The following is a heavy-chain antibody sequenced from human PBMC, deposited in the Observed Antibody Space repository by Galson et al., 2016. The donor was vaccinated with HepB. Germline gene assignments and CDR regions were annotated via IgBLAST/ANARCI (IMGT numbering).Heavy chain of an antibody. CDR1: GFTFSSYA. Sequence: SLRLSCAASGFTFSSYAMSWVRQAPGKGLEWVSAISGSGGSTYCADSVKGRFTISRDNSKNTLYLQMNSLRAEDTAVYYCAKAIQLWGFYYFDYWGQGTLVTVSS. V-gene: IGHV3-23*01. J-gene: IGHJ4*02. CDR2: ISGSGGST. D-gene: IGHD5-18*01. CDR3: AKAIQLWGFYYFDY.